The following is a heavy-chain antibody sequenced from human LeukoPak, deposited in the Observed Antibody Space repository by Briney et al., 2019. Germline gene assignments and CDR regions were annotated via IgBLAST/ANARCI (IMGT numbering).Heavy chain of an antibody. CDR2: IYYSGST. Sequence: PSETLSLTCTVSGASISTYYWSWIRQPPGKGLEWIGYIYYSGSTNYNPSLKSRVTISVDTSKNQFSLKLSSVTAADTAVYYCARKVATNFWYFDLWGRGTLVTVSS. CDR1: GASISTYY. CDR3: ARKVATNFWYFDL. J-gene: IGHJ2*01. V-gene: IGHV4-59*01. D-gene: IGHD5-24*01.